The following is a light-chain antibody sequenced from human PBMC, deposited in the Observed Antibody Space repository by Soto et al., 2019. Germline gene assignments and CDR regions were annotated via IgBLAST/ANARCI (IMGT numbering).Light chain of an antibody. CDR3: SSYAGRNNPMV. CDR1: SSDVGAYNY. CDR2: EVT. J-gene: IGLJ2*01. V-gene: IGLV2-8*01. Sequence: QSALTQPPSASGSPGQSVTISCTGTSSDVGAYNYVSWYQQHPGKAPKLMIYEVTKRPSGVPDRFSGSKSGNTASLTVSGLQAEDEADYYCSSYAGRNNPMVFGGGTQLTVL.